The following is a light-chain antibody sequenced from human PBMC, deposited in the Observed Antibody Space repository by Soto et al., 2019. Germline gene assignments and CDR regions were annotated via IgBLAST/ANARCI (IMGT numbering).Light chain of an antibody. CDR1: QSVNLN. CDR3: HQYKSWPLGT. J-gene: IGKJ3*01. Sequence: EIMLTQSPGTLSVSPGEGATLSCTASQSVNLNLAWYQQKPGQPPRHLQYGASTRATGIPVRLRGSGSGTDFTLTIGSLQSEDSAVYYCHQYKSWPLGTFGPRAKVHIK. CDR2: GAS. V-gene: IGKV3-15*01.